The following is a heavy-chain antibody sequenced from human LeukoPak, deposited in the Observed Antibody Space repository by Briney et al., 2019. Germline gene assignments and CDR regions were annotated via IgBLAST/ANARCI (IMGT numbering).Heavy chain of an antibody. D-gene: IGHD3-10*01. V-gene: IGHV1-69*05. CDR1: GGTFSSYA. Sequence: ASVKVSCKASGGTFSSYAISWVRQAPGQGLEWMGGIIPIFGTANYAQKFQGRVTITTDESTSTAYMELSSLRSEDTAVYYCARDRYRYYGSGLPTGFDPWGQGTLVTVSS. J-gene: IGHJ5*02. CDR2: IIPIFGTA. CDR3: ARDRYRYYGSGLPTGFDP.